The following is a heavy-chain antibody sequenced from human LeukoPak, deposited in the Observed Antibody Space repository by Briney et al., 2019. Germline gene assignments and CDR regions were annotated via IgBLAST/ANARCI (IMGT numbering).Heavy chain of an antibody. CDR1: GYTFTSYG. CDR2: ISAYNGNT. V-gene: IGHV1-18*01. D-gene: IGHD3-22*01. CDR3: ARDGNYYESSGYYFSAFDI. Sequence: ASVKVSCKASGYTFTSYGISWVRQAPGQGLEWMGWISAYNGNTNYAQKLQGRVTMTTDTSTSTAYMELRSLRSDDTAVYYCARDGNYYESSGYYFSAFDIWGQGTMVTVSS. J-gene: IGHJ3*02.